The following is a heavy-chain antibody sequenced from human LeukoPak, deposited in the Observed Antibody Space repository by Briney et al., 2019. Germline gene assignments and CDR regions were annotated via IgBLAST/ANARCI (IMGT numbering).Heavy chain of an antibody. D-gene: IGHD3-3*01. V-gene: IGHV4-59*01. CDR2: IYYSGST. J-gene: IGHJ4*02. CDR1: GGSISSYY. CDR3: ASRSSIWSGYQATLYYFDS. Sequence: SETLSLTCTVSGGSISSYYWSWIRQPPGKRLEWIGHIYYSGSTNYNPSLKSRVTISVDTSKNQFSLKLSSVTAADTAVYYCASRSSIWSGYQATLYYFDSWGQGTLVTVSS.